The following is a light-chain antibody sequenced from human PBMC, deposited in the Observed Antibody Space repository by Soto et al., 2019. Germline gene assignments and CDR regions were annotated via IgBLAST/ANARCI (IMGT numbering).Light chain of an antibody. CDR2: DTS. V-gene: IGKV3-11*01. CDR1: QSVNRY. CDR3: QQYGSSGT. Sequence: EVVLTQSPATLSLSPGERATLSCRASQSVNRYLAWYQQKPGQAPRLLIYDTSNRATGIPARFSGSGSGTDFTLTISSLEPEDFAVYYCQQYGSSGTFGQGTRLEIK. J-gene: IGKJ5*01.